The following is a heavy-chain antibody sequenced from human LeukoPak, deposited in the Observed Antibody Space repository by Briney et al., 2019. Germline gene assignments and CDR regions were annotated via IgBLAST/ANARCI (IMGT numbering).Heavy chain of an antibody. V-gene: IGHV4-34*01. J-gene: IGHJ4*02. Sequence: SETLSLTCTVSGGSISTYYWSWIRQPPGKGLEWIGEINHSGSTNYNPSLKSRVTISVDTSKNQFSLKLSSVTAADTAVYYCARAGDYVLSHLDYWGQGTLVTVSS. D-gene: IGHD4-17*01. CDR3: ARAGDYVLSHLDY. CDR1: GGSISTYY. CDR2: INHSGST.